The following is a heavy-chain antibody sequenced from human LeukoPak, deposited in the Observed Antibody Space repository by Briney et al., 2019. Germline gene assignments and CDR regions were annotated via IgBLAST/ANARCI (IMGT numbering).Heavy chain of an antibody. CDR3: ARDSRDVLLWFGEFEY. CDR1: GYTFTGYY. V-gene: IGHV1-2*02. D-gene: IGHD3-10*01. CDR2: INPNSGGT. Sequence: ASVKVSCKASGYTFTGYYMHWVRQAPGQGLEWMGWINPNSGGTNYAQKFQGRVTMTRDTSISTAYMELSRLISDDTAVYYCARDSRDVLLWFGEFEYWGQGTLVTVSS. J-gene: IGHJ4*02.